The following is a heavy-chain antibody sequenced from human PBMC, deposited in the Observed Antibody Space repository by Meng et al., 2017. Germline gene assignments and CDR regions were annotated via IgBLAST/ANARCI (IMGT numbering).Heavy chain of an antibody. Sequence: GESLKISCAASGFTFSSYAMHWVRQAPGKGLEWVSIISGSDGSTYYADSVKGRFTISRDNSKNTLYLQMNSLRAEDTAVYYCAGKPGYNYGLSWGQGTLVTVSS. CDR1: GFTFSSYA. V-gene: IGHV3-23*01. CDR3: AGKPGYNYGLS. J-gene: IGHJ4*02. D-gene: IGHD5-18*01. CDR2: ISGSDGST.